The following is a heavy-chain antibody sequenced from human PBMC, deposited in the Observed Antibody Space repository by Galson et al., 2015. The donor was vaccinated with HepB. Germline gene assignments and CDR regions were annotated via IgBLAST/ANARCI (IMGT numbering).Heavy chain of an antibody. CDR1: GFTFSSYA. J-gene: IGHJ2*01. CDR3: AKVGPVTMVRGVIKNWYFVL. Sequence: SLRLSCAAAGFTFSSYAMSWVRQAPGKGLEWVSAFSGSGGSTYYADSVKGRFTISRDNSKNTLYMQMNSLRAEDTAVYYCAKVGPVTMVRGVIKNWYFVLWGRSSLVNVVS. V-gene: IGHV3-23*01. CDR2: FSGSGGST. D-gene: IGHD3-10*01.